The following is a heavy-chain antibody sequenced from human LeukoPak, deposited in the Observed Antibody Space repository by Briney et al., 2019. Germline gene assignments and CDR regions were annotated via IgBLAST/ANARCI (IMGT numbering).Heavy chain of an antibody. CDR3: ARGGSSWTSVRYFDY. CDR1: GGSISSYY. J-gene: IGHJ4*02. Sequence: SETLSLTCTVSGGSISSYYWSWIRQPPGKGLEWIGYIYYSGSTNYNPSLKSRVTISVDTSKNQFSLKLSPVTAADTAVYYCARGGSSWTSVRYFDYWGQGTLVTVSS. V-gene: IGHV4-59*01. D-gene: IGHD6-13*01. CDR2: IYYSGST.